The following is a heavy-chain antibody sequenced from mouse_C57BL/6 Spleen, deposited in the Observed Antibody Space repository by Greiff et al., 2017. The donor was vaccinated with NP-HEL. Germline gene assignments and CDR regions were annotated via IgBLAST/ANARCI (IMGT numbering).Heavy chain of an antibody. CDR1: GFTFSSYG. D-gene: IGHD2-1*01. CDR3: ARHGGNYEAWFAY. CDR2: ISSGGSYT. V-gene: IGHV5-6*01. J-gene: IGHJ3*01. Sequence: EVHLVESGGDLVKPGGSLKLSCAASGFTFSSYGMSWVRQTPDKRLEWVATISSGGSYTYYPDSVKGRFTISRDNAKNTLYLQMSSLKSEDTAMYYCARHGGNYEAWFAYWGQGTLVTVSA.